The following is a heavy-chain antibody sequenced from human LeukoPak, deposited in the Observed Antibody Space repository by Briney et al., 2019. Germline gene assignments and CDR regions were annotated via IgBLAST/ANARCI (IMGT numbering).Heavy chain of an antibody. CDR2: ISGSTPAT. D-gene: IGHD3-22*01. V-gene: IGHV3-23*01. CDR1: GFPFSTYT. CDR3: ARGRGVVVNLDY. J-gene: IGHJ4*02. Sequence: PGGSLRLSCVASGFPFSTYTMNWVRQAPGKGLEWVSAISGSTPATYYSASVKGRFTISRDNSKNTLYLQMNSLRAEDTAVYYCARGRGVVVNLDYWGQGTLVTVSS.